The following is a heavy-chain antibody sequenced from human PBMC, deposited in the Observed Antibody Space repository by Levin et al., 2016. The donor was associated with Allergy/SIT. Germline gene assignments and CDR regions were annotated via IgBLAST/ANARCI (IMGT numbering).Heavy chain of an antibody. CDR1: GGSVSSNSYY. CDR2: IHNSGST. D-gene: IGHD3-16*01. Sequence: SETLSLTCTVSGGSVSSNSYYWNWIRQPPGKGLEWIGYIHNSGSTKYSPSLKSRVTISGDTSRNQFSLKLTSVTAADTAVFYCARGWGSTLMGGLFYYYYIDAWGQGTTVTVSS. CDR3: ARGWGSTLMGGLFYYYYIDA. J-gene: IGHJ6*03. V-gene: IGHV4-61*01.